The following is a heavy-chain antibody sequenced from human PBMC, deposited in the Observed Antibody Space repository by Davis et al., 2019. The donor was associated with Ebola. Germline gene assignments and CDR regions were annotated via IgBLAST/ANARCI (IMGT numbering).Heavy chain of an antibody. CDR1: GYTFTSYG. CDR3: ARDLSNYYDSSGQFDY. V-gene: IGHV1-18*04. D-gene: IGHD3-22*01. CDR2: ISAYNGNT. J-gene: IGHJ4*02. Sequence: AASVKVSCKASGYTFTSYGISWVRQAPGQGLEWMGWISAYNGNTNYAQKLQGRVTVTTDTSTSTAYMELRSLRSDDTAVYYCARDLSNYYDSSGQFDYWGQGTLVTVSS.